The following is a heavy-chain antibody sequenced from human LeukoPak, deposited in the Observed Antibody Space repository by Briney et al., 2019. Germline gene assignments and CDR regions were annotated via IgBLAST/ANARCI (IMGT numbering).Heavy chain of an antibody. J-gene: IGHJ1*01. Sequence: PGGSLRLSCAASGFTFSSYSMNWVRQAPGKGLEWVSSTSSSSSYIHYADSVKGRFTISRDNAKNSLYLQMNSLRAEDTAVYYCARDSPSGCSVGSCYTPAAFQNWGQGTLFTVSS. CDR3: ARDSPSGCSVGSCYTPAAFQN. V-gene: IGHV3-21*01. CDR1: GFTFSSYS. CDR2: TSSSSSYI. D-gene: IGHD2-15*01.